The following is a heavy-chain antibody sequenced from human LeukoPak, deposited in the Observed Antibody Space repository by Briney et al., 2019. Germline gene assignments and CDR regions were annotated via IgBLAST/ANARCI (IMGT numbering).Heavy chain of an antibody. V-gene: IGHV3-21*01. J-gene: IGHJ4*02. D-gene: IGHD5-18*01. CDR1: GFTFSSYW. CDR3: ARDNRGYSYGYGSDY. CDR2: ISSSSSYI. Sequence: GGSLRLSCAASGFTFSSYWMSWVRQAPGKGLEWVSSISSSSSYIYYADSVKGRFTISRDNAKNSLYLQMNSLRAEDTAVYYCARDNRGYSYGYGSDYWGQGTLVTVSS.